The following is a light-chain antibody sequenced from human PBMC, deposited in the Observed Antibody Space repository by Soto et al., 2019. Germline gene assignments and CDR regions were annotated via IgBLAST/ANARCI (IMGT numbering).Light chain of an antibody. Sequence: EIVLTQSPATLSLSPGERATLSCRASQSVSSYLAWYQQKPGQAPRLLIYDASNRATGIPARFSGSGSGTDFTLTISSLEPEDVAVYYCHQRNNWPPVFGPGTKVDIK. V-gene: IGKV3-11*01. CDR1: QSVSSY. J-gene: IGKJ3*01. CDR2: DAS. CDR3: HQRNNWPPV.